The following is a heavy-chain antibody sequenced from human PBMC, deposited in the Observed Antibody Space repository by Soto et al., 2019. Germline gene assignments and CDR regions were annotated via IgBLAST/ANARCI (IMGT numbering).Heavy chain of an antibody. D-gene: IGHD5-18*01. Sequence: GGSLRLSCAASGFTFSSYSMNWVRQAPGKGLEWVSSISSSSSYIYYADSVKGRFTISRDNAKNSLYLQMNSLRAEDTAVYYCARAGIQLWISMNFLMDVWGQGTTVTVSS. CDR2: ISSSSSYI. CDR3: ARAGIQLWISMNFLMDV. V-gene: IGHV3-21*01. J-gene: IGHJ6*02. CDR1: GFTFSSYS.